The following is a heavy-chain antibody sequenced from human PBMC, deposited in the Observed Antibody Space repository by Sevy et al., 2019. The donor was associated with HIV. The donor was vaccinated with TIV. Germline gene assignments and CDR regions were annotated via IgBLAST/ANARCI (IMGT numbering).Heavy chain of an antibody. D-gene: IGHD4-17*01. CDR2: IYSGGNK. J-gene: IGHJ6*04. CDR1: GFIVSNNY. CDR3: VRAYTVTSMDV. V-gene: IGHV3-53*01. Sequence: GGSLRLSCTASGFIVSNNYMSWVRQAPGKGLEWVSVIYSGGNKYYADSVKGRFTISSDNSKNTLYLQMNSLTDEDTALYFCVRAYTVTSMDVWGKGTTVTVSS.